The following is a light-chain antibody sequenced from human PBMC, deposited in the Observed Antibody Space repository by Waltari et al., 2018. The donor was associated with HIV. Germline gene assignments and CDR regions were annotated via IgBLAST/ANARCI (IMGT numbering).Light chain of an antibody. Sequence: SYKLTQPPSVSVSPGQTAMITCSGDALPKQYSYWFQQKPGQAPVVVIYKDSERPSGIPERFSGSSSGTAATLTISGVQAEDEADYYCQSADSSGTYVVFGGGTKLNVL. V-gene: IGLV3-25*03. J-gene: IGLJ2*01. CDR3: QSADSSGTYVV. CDR1: ALPKQY. CDR2: KDS.